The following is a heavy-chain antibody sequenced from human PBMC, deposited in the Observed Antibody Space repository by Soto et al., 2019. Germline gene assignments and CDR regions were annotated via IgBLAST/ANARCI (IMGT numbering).Heavy chain of an antibody. CDR2: IIPIFGTA. J-gene: IGHJ5*02. V-gene: IGHV1-69*13. Sequence: GASVKVSCKASGGTFSSYAISWVRQAPGQGLEWMGGIIPIFGTANYAQKFQDRVTITADESTSTAYMELSGLRSEDTAVYYCARGLGYGSGSPNWFDPWGQGTLVTVSS. CDR3: ARGLGYGSGSPNWFDP. CDR1: GGTFSSYA. D-gene: IGHD3-10*01.